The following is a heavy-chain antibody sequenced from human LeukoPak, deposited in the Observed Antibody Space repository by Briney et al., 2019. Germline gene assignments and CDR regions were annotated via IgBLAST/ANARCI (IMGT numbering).Heavy chain of an antibody. D-gene: IGHD5-18*01. J-gene: IGHJ4*02. CDR1: GGSISSSSYY. CDR3: ARRVDTDLITGERASFDY. V-gene: IGHV4-39*01. Sequence: SETLSLTCTVPGGSISSSSYYWGWIRQPPGKGLEWIGSIYYSGSTYYNPSLKSRVTISVDTSKNQFCLKVTSVTAADTGVYYCARRVDTDLITGERASFDYWGQGTLVTVSS. CDR2: IYYSGST.